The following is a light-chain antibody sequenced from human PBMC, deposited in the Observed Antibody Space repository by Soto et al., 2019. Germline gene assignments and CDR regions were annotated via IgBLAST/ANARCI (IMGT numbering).Light chain of an antibody. CDR3: QSYDSSRSGYV. Sequence: QSVLTQPPSVSGAPGQRVTLSCTGDSSNIGANFDVHWYQQLPGTAPKRLIYNNNNRPSGVPDRFSGSKSGTSASLAITGLQAEDEADYYCQSYDSSRSGYVFGTGTKLTVL. CDR2: NNN. J-gene: IGLJ1*01. V-gene: IGLV1-40*01. CDR1: SSNIGANFD.